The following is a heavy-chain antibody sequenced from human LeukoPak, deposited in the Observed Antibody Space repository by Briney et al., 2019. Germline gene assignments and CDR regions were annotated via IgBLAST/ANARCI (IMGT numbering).Heavy chain of an antibody. J-gene: IGHJ4*02. Sequence: PGRSLRLSCAASGFTFSSYGMHWVRQAPGKGLEWVAVISYDGSNKYYADSVKGRFTISRDNSKNTLYLQMNSLRAEDTAVYCCAKDPYYDILTGYSPPDYWGQGTLVTVSS. V-gene: IGHV3-30*18. CDR2: ISYDGSNK. CDR3: AKDPYYDILTGYSPPDY. CDR1: GFTFSSYG. D-gene: IGHD3-9*01.